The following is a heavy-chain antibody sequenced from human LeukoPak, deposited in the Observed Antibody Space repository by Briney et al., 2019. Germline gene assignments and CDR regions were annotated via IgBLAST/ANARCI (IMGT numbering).Heavy chain of an antibody. CDR1: GFTFSSYG. CDR3: ARAGDYMNTWFDP. J-gene: IGHJ5*02. Sequence: PGGSLRLSCAASGFTFSSYGMHWVRQAPGKGLEWAAVIWYDGSNKYYADSVKGRFTISRDNSKNTLYLQMNSLRAEDTAVYYCARAGDYMNTWFDPWGQGTLVTVSS. D-gene: IGHD4-17*01. CDR2: IWYDGSNK. V-gene: IGHV3-33*01.